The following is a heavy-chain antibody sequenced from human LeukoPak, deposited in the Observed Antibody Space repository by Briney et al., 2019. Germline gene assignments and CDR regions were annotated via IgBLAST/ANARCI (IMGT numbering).Heavy chain of an antibody. CDR1: GYTFTKYG. CDR3: ARGSGGYETFDY. D-gene: IGHD5-12*01. V-gene: IGHV1-18*01. J-gene: IGHJ4*02. Sequence: ASVKVSCRASGYTFTKYGITWVRQAPGQGPEWMGWISAYNGNTNYAQKLQGRVTMTTDTSTSTAYMELRSLRSDDTAVYYCARGSGGYETFDYWGQGTLVTVSS. CDR2: ISAYNGNT.